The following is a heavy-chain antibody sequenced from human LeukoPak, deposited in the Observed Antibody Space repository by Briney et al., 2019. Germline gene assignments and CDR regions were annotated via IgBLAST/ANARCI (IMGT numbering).Heavy chain of an antibody. Sequence: QPGGSLRLSCAASGFTFSSYAMHWVRQAPGKGLEWVAIIWSDGSNEVYIESVKGRFTISRDNSKNTLYLHMNSLRGEDTAMYFCARGCGGGPGCYILDYWGQGTLVTVSS. CDR1: GFTFSSYA. CDR3: ARGCGGGPGCYILDY. D-gene: IGHD2-15*01. J-gene: IGHJ4*02. CDR2: IWSDGSNE. V-gene: IGHV3-33*08.